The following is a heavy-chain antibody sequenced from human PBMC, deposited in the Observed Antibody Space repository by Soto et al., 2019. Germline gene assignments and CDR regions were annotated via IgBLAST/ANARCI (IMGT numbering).Heavy chain of an antibody. Sequence: SGPTLVNPIETLTLTCTFSGFSLTSPGMCVSWIRQSPGKALEWLALIERDDDDKYYSTSLKTRLTISKDTRKNQVVLTMANMEPADTATYYCARSIRGPRRFNGMDVWGQGTTVTVSS. J-gene: IGHJ6*02. CDR2: IERDDDDK. D-gene: IGHD1-20*01. CDR1: GFSLTSPGMC. CDR3: ARSIRGPRRFNGMDV. V-gene: IGHV2-70*13.